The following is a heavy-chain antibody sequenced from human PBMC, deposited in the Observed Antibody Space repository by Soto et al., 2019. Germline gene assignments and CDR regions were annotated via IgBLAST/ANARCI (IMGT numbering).Heavy chain of an antibody. V-gene: IGHV4-34*01. D-gene: IGHD2-2*01. CDR3: ARYCSSTTCYGGAFDI. J-gene: IGHJ3*02. Sequence: PSETLSLTCAVYVGSFSGYYWSWIRQPPGKGLQWIGEINHSGSTNYNPSLKSRVTISVDTSKNQFSLRLSSVTAADTAVYYCARYCSSTTCYGGAFDISGQGTMVTVSS. CDR1: VGSFSGYY. CDR2: INHSGST.